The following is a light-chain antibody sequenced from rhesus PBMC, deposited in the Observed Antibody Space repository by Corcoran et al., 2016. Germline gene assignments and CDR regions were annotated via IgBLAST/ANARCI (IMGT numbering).Light chain of an antibody. J-gene: IGKJ1*01. CDR3: QQYSSRPWT. CDR2: KAS. CDR1: QGISSW. V-gene: IGKV1-22*01. Sequence: DIQMTQSPSSLSASVGDTVTITCRASQGISSWLAWSQQKPGKAPKLRIYKASSLQSGVPSRFSGSGSWTDFTLPISSLPSEYFATYYCQQYSSRPWTFGQGTKVEIK.